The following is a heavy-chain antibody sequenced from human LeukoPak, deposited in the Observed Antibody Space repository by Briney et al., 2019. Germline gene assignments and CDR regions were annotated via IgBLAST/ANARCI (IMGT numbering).Heavy chain of an antibody. CDR2: INHSGST. D-gene: IGHD5-12*01. V-gene: IGHV4-34*01. Sequence: PSETLSLTCAVYGGSFSGYYWSWIRQPPGKGPEWIGEINHSGSTNYNSSLKSRVTISVDTSKNQFSLKLSSVTAADTAVYYCARVGSGYDDYWGQGTLVTVSS. CDR1: GGSFSGYY. J-gene: IGHJ4*02. CDR3: ARVGSGYDDY.